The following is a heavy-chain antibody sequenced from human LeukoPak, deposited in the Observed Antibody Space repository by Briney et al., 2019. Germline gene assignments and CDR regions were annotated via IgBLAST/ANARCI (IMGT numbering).Heavy chain of an antibody. CDR3: ARSAPYGDRGYYYYGMDV. D-gene: IGHD4-17*01. CDR2: INPNSGGT. Sequence: ASVKVSCKASGYTFTGYHMHWVRQAPGQGLEWMGWINPNSGGTNYAQKFQGRVTMTRDTSISTAYMELSRLRSDDTAVYYCARSAPYGDRGYYYYGMDVWGQGTTVTVSS. CDR1: GYTFTGYH. J-gene: IGHJ6*02. V-gene: IGHV1-2*02.